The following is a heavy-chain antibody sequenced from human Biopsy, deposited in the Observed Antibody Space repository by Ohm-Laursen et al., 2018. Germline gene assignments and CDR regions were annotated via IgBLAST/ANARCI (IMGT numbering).Heavy chain of an antibody. CDR3: ARGGFGLDGYNSP. D-gene: IGHD5-24*01. Sequence: DTLSLTCTVSGGPLNSYYWSWIRQPPGKGLGWIGYIYYSGIAANYNPSLKGRVTISVDTSKHQFSLRLTSATAADTAVYYCARGGFGLDGYNSPWGRGTLVIVSP. V-gene: IGHV4-59*07. CDR2: IYYSGIA. CDR1: GGPLNSYY. J-gene: IGHJ5*02.